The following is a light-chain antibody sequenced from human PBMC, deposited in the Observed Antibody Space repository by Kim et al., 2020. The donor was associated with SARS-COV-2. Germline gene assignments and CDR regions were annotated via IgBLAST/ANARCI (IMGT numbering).Light chain of an antibody. CDR3: QQRYITPFG. V-gene: IGKV1-39*01. Sequence: DIQLTQSPSSLSASVGDRVTITCRTSQTITSHLNWYQQKPGRAPKLLISAASTLQGGVPSRFSGSGSETDFTLTISSLQPEDFASYFCQQRYITPFGFGPGTKVDI. CDR2: AAS. J-gene: IGKJ3*01. CDR1: QTITSH.